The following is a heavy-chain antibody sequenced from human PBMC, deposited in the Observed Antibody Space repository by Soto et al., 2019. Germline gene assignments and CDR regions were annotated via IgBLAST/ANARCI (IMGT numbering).Heavy chain of an antibody. CDR2: IYSGGST. D-gene: IGHD3-22*01. J-gene: IGHJ4*02. CDR1: GFTVSSNY. V-gene: IGHV3-53*01. Sequence: GGSLRLSCAASGFTVSSNYMSWVRQAPGKGLEWVSVIYSGGSTYYADSVKGRFTISRDDSKNTLYLQMNSLRAEDTAVYYCASRGRHYYDSSGYYFPFDYWGQGTLVTVSS. CDR3: ASRGRHYYDSSGYYFPFDY.